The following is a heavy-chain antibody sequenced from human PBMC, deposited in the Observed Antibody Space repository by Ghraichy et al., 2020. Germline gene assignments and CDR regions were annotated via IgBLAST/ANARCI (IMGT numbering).Heavy chain of an antibody. CDR1: GFTFSGYA. Sequence: GGSLRLSCAASGFTFSGYAMHWVRQAPDKGLEWLTVISTDVRTKHYADSVEGRFIISRDNSKSTLYLQLNSLRTDDTAVYYCARDYGISNGGGWYSVTFDIWGQGTMVTVSS. D-gene: IGHD2-15*01. CDR2: ISTDVRTK. J-gene: IGHJ3*02. CDR3: ARDYGISNGGGWYSVTFDI. V-gene: IGHV3-30-3*01.